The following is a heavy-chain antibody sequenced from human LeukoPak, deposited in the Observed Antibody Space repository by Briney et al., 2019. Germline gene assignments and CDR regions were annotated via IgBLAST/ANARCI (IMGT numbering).Heavy chain of an antibody. D-gene: IGHD2-15*01. CDR1: GFTYCNYA. Sequence: GGSLRLSYAAYGFTYCNYAMSWLRQAPGKGLEWVSAISDSGGATNCADSVKGRFTTSRDNTKKTLYLQMNSMRAEDTAIYYCAERSCSGGSCDFDYWGQGTVVTVSS. J-gene: IGHJ4*02. CDR2: ISDSGGAT. CDR3: AERSCSGGSCDFDY. V-gene: IGHV3-23*01.